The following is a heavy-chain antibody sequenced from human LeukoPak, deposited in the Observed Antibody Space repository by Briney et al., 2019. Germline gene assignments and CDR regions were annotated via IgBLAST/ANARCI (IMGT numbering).Heavy chain of an antibody. V-gene: IGHV3-30*02. J-gene: IGHJ4*02. CDR3: AKDDGSSTSCAFDY. CDR1: GFTFSSYG. Sequence: GGSLRLSCAASGFTFSSYGMHWVRQAPGKGLEWVSFIRYDGSNKYYADSVKGRFTISRDNSKNTLYLQMNSLRAEDTAVYYCAKDDGSSTSCAFDYWGQGTLVTVSS. CDR2: IRYDGSNK. D-gene: IGHD2-2*01.